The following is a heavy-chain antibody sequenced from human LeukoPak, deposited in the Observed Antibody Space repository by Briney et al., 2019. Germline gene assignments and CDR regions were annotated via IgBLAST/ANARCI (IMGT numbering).Heavy chain of an antibody. V-gene: IGHV3-23*01. D-gene: IGHD2-2*01. Sequence: PGGSLRLSCAASGFTFSTYAMTWVRQAPGKGLEWVSSISGSGYNTYYADSVRGRFIISRDNSKNTLYLQMNSLRADDTAVYYCAKSRGPSCYGASDIWGQGTMVTVSS. J-gene: IGHJ3*02. CDR3: AKSRGPSCYGASDI. CDR2: ISGSGYNT. CDR1: GFTFSTYA.